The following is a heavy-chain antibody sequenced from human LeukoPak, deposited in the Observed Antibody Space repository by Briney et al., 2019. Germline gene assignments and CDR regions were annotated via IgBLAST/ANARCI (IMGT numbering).Heavy chain of an antibody. J-gene: IGHJ4*02. CDR2: IKQDGSEK. V-gene: IGHV3-7*01. CDR3: ARLRWLDYYFDY. CDR1: GFTFSSSW. Sequence: GGSLRLSCAASGFTFSSSWMNWVRQAPGKGLEGVANIKQDGSEKYYVDSVKGRFTISRDDAKNSLYLQVNSLRAEDTAVYYCARLRWLDYYFDYWGQGTLVTVSS. D-gene: IGHD6-19*01.